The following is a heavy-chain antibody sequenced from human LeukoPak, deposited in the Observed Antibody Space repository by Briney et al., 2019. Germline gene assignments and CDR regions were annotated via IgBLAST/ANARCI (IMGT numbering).Heavy chain of an antibody. J-gene: IGHJ5*02. CDR3: ARAKYCSGGSCYWSLANWFDP. V-gene: IGHV1-18*01. D-gene: IGHD2-15*01. Sequence: RASVKVSCKASGYTFTSYGISWVRQAPGQGLEWMGWISAYNGNTNYAQKFQGRVTMTRNTSISTAYMELSSLRSEDTAVYYCARAKYCSGGSCYWSLANWFDPWGQGTLVTVSS. CDR2: ISAYNGNT. CDR1: GYTFTSYG.